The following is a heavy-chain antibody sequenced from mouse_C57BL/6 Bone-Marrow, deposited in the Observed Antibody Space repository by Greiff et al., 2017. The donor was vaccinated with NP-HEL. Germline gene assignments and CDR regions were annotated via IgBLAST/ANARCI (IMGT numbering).Heavy chain of an antibody. CDR2: IYPRDGST. CDR3: ASPGDGSSLFAY. Sequence: VQLQQSDAELVKPGASVKISCKVSGYTFTDHTIHWMKQRPEQGLEWIGYIYPRDGSTKYNEKFKSKATLTVDKSSSTAYMQLSSLTSEDSAVYYCASPGDGSSLFAYWGQGTLVTVSA. CDR1: GYTFTDHT. J-gene: IGHJ3*01. V-gene: IGHV1-78*01. D-gene: IGHD1-1*01.